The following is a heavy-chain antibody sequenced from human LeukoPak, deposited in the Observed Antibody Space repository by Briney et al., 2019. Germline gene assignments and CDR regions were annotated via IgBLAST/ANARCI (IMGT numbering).Heavy chain of an antibody. V-gene: IGHV1-8*01. Sequence: VASVKVSCKASGYTFTSCDINWVRQATGQGLEWMGWMNPNSGNTGYGQSFQGRITMTRDISIGTAYMELSNLTSEDTVIYYCTRGSSGRRDNWGQGTLVTVSA. J-gene: IGHJ4*02. CDR2: MNPNSGNT. CDR1: GYTFTSCD. D-gene: IGHD6-19*01. CDR3: TRGSSGRRDN.